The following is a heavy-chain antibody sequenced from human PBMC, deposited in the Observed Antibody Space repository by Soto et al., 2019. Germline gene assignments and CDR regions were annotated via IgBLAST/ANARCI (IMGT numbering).Heavy chain of an antibody. CDR1: GGTFSRYT. Sequence: GASVKVSCKASGGTFSRYTISWVRQAPGQGLEWMGRIIPILGIANYAQKFQGRVTITADKSTSTAYMELSSLRSEDTAVYYCARGEYSSGWTYYYYYYMDVWGKGTTVTVSS. CDR2: IIPILGIA. D-gene: IGHD6-19*01. V-gene: IGHV1-69*02. CDR3: ARGEYSSGWTYYYYYYMDV. J-gene: IGHJ6*03.